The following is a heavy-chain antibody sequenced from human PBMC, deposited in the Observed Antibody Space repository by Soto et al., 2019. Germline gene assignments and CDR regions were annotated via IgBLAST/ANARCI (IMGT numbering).Heavy chain of an antibody. CDR3: AAAGIVGATALDY. V-gene: IGHV1-58*01. J-gene: IGHJ4*02. CDR1: GFTFTSSA. Sequence: SVKVSCKASGFTFTSSAVQWVRQARGQRLEWKGWIVVGSGNTNYAQKNQERVTITRDMSTSTAYKDLSSLRSEDTTEYYCAAAGIVGATALDYWGQGTLVTVSS. CDR2: IVVGSGNT. D-gene: IGHD1-26*01.